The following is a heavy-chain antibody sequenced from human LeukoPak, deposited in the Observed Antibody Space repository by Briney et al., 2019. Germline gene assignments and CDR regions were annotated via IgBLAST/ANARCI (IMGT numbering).Heavy chain of an antibody. CDR1: GYTFTSYY. D-gene: IGHD3-10*01. Sequence: GASVKVSCKASGYTFTSYYMHWVRQAPGQGLEWMGIINPSGGSTSYAQKFQGRVTMTRDMSTSTVYMELSSLRSEDTAVYYCASWKSAGSGSYPFDYWGQGTLVTVSS. CDR3: ASWKSAGSGSYPFDY. CDR2: INPSGGST. V-gene: IGHV1-46*01. J-gene: IGHJ4*02.